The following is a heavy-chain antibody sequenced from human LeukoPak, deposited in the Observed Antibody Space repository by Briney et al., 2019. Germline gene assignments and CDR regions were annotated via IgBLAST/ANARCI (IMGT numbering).Heavy chain of an antibody. D-gene: IGHD3-10*01. CDR2: INHSGST. V-gene: IGHV4-34*01. CDR3: ARGEGINWFDR. CDR1: GGSFSGYY. Sequence: SETLSLTCAVYGGSFSGYYWSWIRQPPGKGLEWIGEINHSGSTNYNPSLKSRVTISVDTSKNQFSLKLSSVTAADTAVYYCARGEGINWFDRWGQGTLVTVSS. J-gene: IGHJ5*02.